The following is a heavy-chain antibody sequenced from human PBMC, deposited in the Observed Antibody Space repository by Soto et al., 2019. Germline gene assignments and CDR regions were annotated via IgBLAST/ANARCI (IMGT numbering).Heavy chain of an antibody. CDR1: GFTLSNYA. CDR3: ARGQRALITYGPFDP. J-gene: IGHJ5*02. Sequence: GGSLRLSCAASGFTLSNYAMSWVRQAPGKGLEWVSTFSGTGGYTYYADSVKCRFTISRDDSKNTLFLHMNSLRAADTAVYYCARGQRALITYGPFDPWGQGTLVTVSS. V-gene: IGHV3-23*01. D-gene: IGHD4-17*01. CDR2: FSGTGGYT.